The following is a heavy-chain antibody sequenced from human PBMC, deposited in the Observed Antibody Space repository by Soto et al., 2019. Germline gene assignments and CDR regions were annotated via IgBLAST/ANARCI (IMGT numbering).Heavy chain of an antibody. CDR3: ARGSSNWAYYFDF. V-gene: IGHV3-48*02. D-gene: IGHD6-13*01. Sequence: EVHLVESGGGLVQPGGPLRLSFAASGFTFSSYSLNWVRQAPGKGLEWVSYITSSGTTVYYADSVRGRFTISRDNAKNSLYLQMNSLRDDDTAVYYCARGSSNWAYYFDFWGQGTLVTVSS. CDR2: ITSSGTTV. CDR1: GFTFSSYS. J-gene: IGHJ4*02.